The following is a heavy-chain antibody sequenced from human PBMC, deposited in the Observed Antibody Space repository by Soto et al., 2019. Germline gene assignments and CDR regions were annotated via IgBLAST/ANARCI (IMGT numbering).Heavy chain of an antibody. CDR1: GFTFSDYY. CDR2: ISGSGTTI. D-gene: IGHD4-17*01. J-gene: IGHJ4*02. V-gene: IGHV3-11*01. CDR3: ARDRTTHYDDGGNEY. Sequence: GGSLRLSCGASGFTFSDYYMSWVRQAPGRGLEWVSYISGSGTTIYYADSVKGRFTISRDNAKNSLYLEMNSLRAEDTAVYYCARDRTTHYDDGGNEYWGQGTLVTVSS.